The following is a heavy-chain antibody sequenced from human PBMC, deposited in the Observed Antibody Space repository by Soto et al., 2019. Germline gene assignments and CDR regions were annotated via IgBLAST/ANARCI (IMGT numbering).Heavy chain of an antibody. J-gene: IGHJ6*02. CDR2: IYPGDSDT. D-gene: IGHD2-2*01. CDR3: ATSFLAPTYCISTSCYRYYYYGMDV. V-gene: IGHV5-51*01. CDR1: GYSFTSYW. Sequence: GESLKISCKGSGYSFTSYWIGWVRQMPGKGLEWMGIIYPGDSDTRYSPSFQGQVTISADKSISTAYLQWSSLKASDTAMYYCATSFLAPTYCISTSCYRYYYYGMDVWGQGTTVTVSS.